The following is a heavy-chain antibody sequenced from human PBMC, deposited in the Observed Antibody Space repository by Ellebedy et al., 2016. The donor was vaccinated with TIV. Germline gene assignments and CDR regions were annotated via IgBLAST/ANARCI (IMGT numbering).Heavy chain of an antibody. Sequence: SETLSLTXTVSGGSTSSGGYYWSRVRQPAGKGLEWIGRIYTSGSTDYNPSLKSRVTISVATSENQFSLRLTSVTAADTAVYYCARHFNSGTCPLDYWGPGTLVTVSS. CDR3: ARHFNSGTCPLDY. CDR2: IYTSGST. D-gene: IGHD3-10*01. V-gene: IGHV4-61*02. J-gene: IGHJ4*02. CDR1: GGSTSSGGYY.